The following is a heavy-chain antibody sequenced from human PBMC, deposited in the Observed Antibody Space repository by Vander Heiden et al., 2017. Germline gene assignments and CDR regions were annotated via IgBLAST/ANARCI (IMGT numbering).Heavy chain of an antibody. J-gene: IGHJ4*02. CDR3: AHIYSPVRVRGVIRYFDY. CDR2: IYWNDDK. D-gene: IGHD3-10*01. CDR1: GFSLSTSGVG. Sequence: QITLKESGPTLVKPTQTLTLTCTFSGFSLSTSGVGVGWIRQPPGKALEWLALIYWNDDKRYSPSLKSRLTITKDTSKNQVVLTMTNMDPVDTATYYCAHIYSPVRVRGVIRYFDYWGQGTLVTVSS. V-gene: IGHV2-5*01.